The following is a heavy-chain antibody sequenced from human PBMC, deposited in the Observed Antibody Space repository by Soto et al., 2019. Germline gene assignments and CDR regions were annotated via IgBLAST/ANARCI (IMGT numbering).Heavy chain of an antibody. CDR2: ISYHGTEK. V-gene: IGHV3-30*18. D-gene: IGHD5-18*01. J-gene: IGHJ6*02. CDR1: GVTFTNYA. Sequence: QVQLVESGGGVVQPGMSLRLSCEASGVTFTNYAMHWVRQAPGKGLEWVADISYHGTEKGYADSVKGRFTISRDNSKKXLYVQMSSLSTEDTAGYYCAKDIGGVDTGNYGMDVWGQGTTVIVSS. CDR3: AKDIGGVDTGNYGMDV.